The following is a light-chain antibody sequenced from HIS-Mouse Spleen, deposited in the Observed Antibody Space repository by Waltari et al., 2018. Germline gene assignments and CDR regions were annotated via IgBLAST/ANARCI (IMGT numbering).Light chain of an antibody. V-gene: IGKV1-33*01. J-gene: IGKJ3*01. CDR2: DAS. CDR1: QDISNY. Sequence: DIQMTQSPSFLSASGGDRVTITCQARQDISNYLNWYQQKPGKAPKLLIYDASNLETGVPSRFSGSGSGTDFTFTISSLQPEDIATYYCQQYDNLPRTFGPGTKVDIK. CDR3: QQYDNLPRT.